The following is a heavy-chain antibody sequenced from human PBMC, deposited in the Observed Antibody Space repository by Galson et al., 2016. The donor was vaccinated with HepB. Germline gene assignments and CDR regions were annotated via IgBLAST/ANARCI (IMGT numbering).Heavy chain of an antibody. Sequence: SLRLSCAASGFTFSTSWMHWVRQAPGEGLVWVSIGNNDGSDTRYADSVKVRFTISRDNAKNTLFLQMNSLRVEDTAVYYCAKGSRCYLDYWGQGTLVTVSS. J-gene: IGHJ4*02. CDR1: GFTFSTSW. CDR3: AKGSRCYLDY. V-gene: IGHV3-74*01. D-gene: IGHD1-1*01. CDR2: GNNDGSDT.